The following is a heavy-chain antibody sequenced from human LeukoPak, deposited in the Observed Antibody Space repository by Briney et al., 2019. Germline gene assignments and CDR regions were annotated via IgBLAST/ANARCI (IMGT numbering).Heavy chain of an antibody. CDR1: GGSVSSSNW. V-gene: IGHV4-4*02. Sequence: PSGTLSLTCAVSGGSVSSSNWWSWVRQPPGKGLEWIGEIYHSGSTNYNPSLKSRVTISVDKSKNQFSLKLSSVTAADTAVYYCARDQGGGYYWFDPWGQGTLVTVSS. J-gene: IGHJ5*02. CDR3: ARDQGGGYYWFDP. CDR2: IYHSGST. D-gene: IGHD5-12*01.